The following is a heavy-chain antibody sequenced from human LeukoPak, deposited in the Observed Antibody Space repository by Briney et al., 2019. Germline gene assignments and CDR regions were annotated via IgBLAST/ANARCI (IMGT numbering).Heavy chain of an antibody. CDR2: IYHSGST. D-gene: IGHD3-3*01. Sequence: PSETLSLTCTVSGGSISSGGYYWSWIRQPPGKGLEWIGYIYHSGSTYYNPSLKSRITISVDRSKNQFSLKLSSVTAADTAVYYCARLYYDFWSGYYYFDHWGQGTLVTVSS. CDR1: GGSISSGGYY. J-gene: IGHJ4*02. CDR3: ARLYYDFWSGYYYFDH. V-gene: IGHV4-30-2*01.